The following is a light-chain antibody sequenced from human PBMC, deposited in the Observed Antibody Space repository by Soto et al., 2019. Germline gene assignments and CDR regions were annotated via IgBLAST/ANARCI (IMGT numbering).Light chain of an antibody. CDR2: SNN. V-gene: IGLV1-47*02. CDR1: SSNIGGTNY. Sequence: QFVLTQPPSASGTPGQKVFISCSGSSSNIGGTNYAYWYQQLPGAAPKLLMHSNNLRPSGVPERISGSKFGTAASLAISGLRSEGEAVYYCASWDDRLGAVIFGGGTKVTVL. J-gene: IGLJ2*01. CDR3: ASWDDRLGAVI.